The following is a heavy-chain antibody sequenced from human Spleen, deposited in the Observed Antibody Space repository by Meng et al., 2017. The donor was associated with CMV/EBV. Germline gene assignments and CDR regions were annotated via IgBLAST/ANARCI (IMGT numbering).Heavy chain of an antibody. V-gene: IGHV3-7*01. Sequence: GESLKISCAVSGFTFSRYWMSWVRQAPGKGLEWVANIKQDGSEKYYVDSLKGRFTISRDNAKNSLYLQMNSLRVEDTAVYYCARGRGRWLQPQGWFDPWGQGTLVTVSS. CDR1: GFTFSRYW. J-gene: IGHJ5*02. D-gene: IGHD5-24*01. CDR2: IKQDGSEK. CDR3: ARGRGRWLQPQGWFDP.